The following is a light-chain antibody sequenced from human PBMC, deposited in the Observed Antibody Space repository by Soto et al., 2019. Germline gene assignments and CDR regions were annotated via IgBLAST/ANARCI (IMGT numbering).Light chain of an antibody. V-gene: IGKV1-5*01. Sequence: DIQMTQSPSTLSASVGGRVTITCRASQSISSWLAWSQQKAGKAPKIMIYDASRLESGVPSRFSGSGSGTECTLTISSLQPDDVVTYYCQQYNSYPRTFGQGTKVDIK. CDR2: DAS. J-gene: IGKJ1*01. CDR1: QSISSW. CDR3: QQYNSYPRT.